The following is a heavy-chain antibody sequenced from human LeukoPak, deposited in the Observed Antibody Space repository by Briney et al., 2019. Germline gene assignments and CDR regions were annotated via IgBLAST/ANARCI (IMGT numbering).Heavy chain of an antibody. CDR2: INHSGST. V-gene: IGHV4-34*01. CDR3: ASRTTVTTDFDY. D-gene: IGHD4-17*01. J-gene: IGHJ4*02. Sequence: SETLSLTCAVYGGSFSGYYWSWIRQPPGKGLEWIGEINHSGSTNYNPSLKSRVTISVDTSKNQFSLKLSSVTAADTAMYYCASRTTVTTDFDYWGQGTLVTVSS. CDR1: GGSFSGYY.